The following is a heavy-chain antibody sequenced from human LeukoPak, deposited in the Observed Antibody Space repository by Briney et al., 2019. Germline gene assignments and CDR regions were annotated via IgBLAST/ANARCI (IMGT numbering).Heavy chain of an antibody. Sequence: GGSLRLSCAASGFTFSSYGMSWVRQAPGKGLEWVSSISSSSSYIYYADSVKGRFTISRDNAKNSLYLQMNSLRAEDTAVYYCASFSSRPPHDAFDIWGQGTMVTVSS. CDR2: ISSSSSYI. D-gene: IGHD6-13*01. V-gene: IGHV3-21*01. CDR1: GFTFSSYG. CDR3: ASFSSRPPHDAFDI. J-gene: IGHJ3*02.